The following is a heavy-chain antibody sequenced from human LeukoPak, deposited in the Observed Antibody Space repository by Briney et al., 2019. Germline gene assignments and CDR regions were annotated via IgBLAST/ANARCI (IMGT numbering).Heavy chain of an antibody. J-gene: IGHJ4*02. D-gene: IGHD2-21*01. CDR1: GFTFSGYA. Sequence: GGSLRLSCEASGFTFSGYAVSWVRQAPGKGLEWVANIKQDGSEKYYADSVKGRFTISRDNAKNSLYLQMNSLRAEDTAVYYCARLKGERSLFEYWGQGTLVTVSS. CDR3: ARLKGERSLFEY. V-gene: IGHV3-7*02. CDR2: IKQDGSEK.